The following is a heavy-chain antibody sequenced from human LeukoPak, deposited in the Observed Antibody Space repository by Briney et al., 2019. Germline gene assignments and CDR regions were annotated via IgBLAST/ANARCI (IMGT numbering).Heavy chain of an antibody. CDR2: IKQDGSEE. V-gene: IGHV3-7*05. D-gene: IGHD3-3*02. CDR1: GFTFSSYW. Sequence: PGGSLRLSCAASGFTFSSYWMSWVRQAPGKGLEWVANIKQDGSEEYYVDSVKGRFTISRDNAKNSLYLQMNGLRAEDTAVYYCARDKGWPISYFDYWGQGTQVTVSS. J-gene: IGHJ4*02. CDR3: ARDKGWPISYFDY.